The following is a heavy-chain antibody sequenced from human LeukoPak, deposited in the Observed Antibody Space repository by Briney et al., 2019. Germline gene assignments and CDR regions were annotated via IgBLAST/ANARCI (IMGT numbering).Heavy chain of an antibody. D-gene: IGHD2-15*01. V-gene: IGHV4-61*01. CDR3: ARTYCSGGSCYSGV. CDR2: IYYSGST. CDR1: GGSVSSGRYY. J-gene: IGHJ4*02. Sequence: SETLSLTCTVSGGSVSSGRYYWSWIRQPPGKGLEWIGYIYYSGSTNYNPSLKSRVTISVDTSKNQFSLKLSSVTAADTAVYYCARTYCSGGSCYSGVWGQGTLVTVSS.